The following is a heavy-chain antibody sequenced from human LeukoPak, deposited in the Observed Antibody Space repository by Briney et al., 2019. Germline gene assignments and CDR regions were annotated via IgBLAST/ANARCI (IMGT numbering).Heavy chain of an antibody. D-gene: IGHD6-13*01. Sequence: PSETLSLTCTVSGDSIRNYYWTWIRQPAGKGLEWIERVYTRGSANYHPSLRSRVSMSVDTSKNQFSLNLSSMTAADTAIYYCAGFASGSNWSYLDQWGQGILVTVSS. V-gene: IGHV4-4*07. CDR3: AGFASGSNWSYLDQ. CDR2: VYTRGSA. J-gene: IGHJ4*02. CDR1: GDSIRNYY.